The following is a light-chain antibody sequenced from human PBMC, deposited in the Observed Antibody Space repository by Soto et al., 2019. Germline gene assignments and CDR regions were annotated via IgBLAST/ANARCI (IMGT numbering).Light chain of an antibody. CDR1: QSVSSSY. Sequence: EIVLTQSPGTLSLSPGERATLSCRASQSVSSSYLAWYQQKPGQAPRLLIYGASSRATGIPDRFSGSGSGTDFTLTISRLEPEAFVVYYCQQSCSSPWTFGQGTKLEIK. J-gene: IGKJ1*01. V-gene: IGKV3-20*01. CDR2: GAS. CDR3: QQSCSSPWT.